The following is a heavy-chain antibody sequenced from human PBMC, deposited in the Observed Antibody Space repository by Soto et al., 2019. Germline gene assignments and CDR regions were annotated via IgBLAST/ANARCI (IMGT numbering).Heavy chain of an antibody. Sequence: PEGSLRLSWAASGFTFSSCVMNWVRQAPGKGLEWVSSISSSSSYIYYADSVKGRFTISRDNAKNSLYLQMNSLRAEDTAVYYCARDGEQLVYDAFDIWGQGTRVTVSS. CDR3: ARDGEQLVYDAFDI. J-gene: IGHJ3*02. CDR2: ISSSSSYI. CDR1: GFTFSSCV. V-gene: IGHV3-21*01. D-gene: IGHD6-6*01.